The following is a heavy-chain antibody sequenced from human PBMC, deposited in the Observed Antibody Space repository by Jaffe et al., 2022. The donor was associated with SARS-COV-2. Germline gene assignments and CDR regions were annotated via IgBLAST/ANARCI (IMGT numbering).Heavy chain of an antibody. J-gene: IGHJ4*02. CDR3: ARWYTSGWYLDY. CDR2: IYYSGST. CDR1: GGSISSSSYY. D-gene: IGHD6-19*01. V-gene: IGHV4-39*01. Sequence: QLQLQESGPGLVKPSETLSLSCTVSGGSISSSSYYWGWIRQPPGKGLEWIGSIYYSGSTHYNPSLQSRVTISIDTSKNQFSLKLNSVTAADTAVYYCARWYTSGWYLDYWGQGTLVAVSS.